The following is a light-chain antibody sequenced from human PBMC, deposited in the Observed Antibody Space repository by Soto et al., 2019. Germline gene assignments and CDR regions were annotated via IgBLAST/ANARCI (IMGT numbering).Light chain of an antibody. CDR2: EVN. CDR3: RSYAGDSTLFV. CDR1: SSDVGGHVY. J-gene: IGLJ1*01. Sequence: QSALTQPPSASGSPGQSVTISCTGTSSDVGGHVYVSWYQQHPGKAPTLMIFEVNKRPSGVPDRFSGSKSGNTASLTVSGLQTEDEADYYCRSYAGDSTLFVFGTGTKVTVL. V-gene: IGLV2-8*01.